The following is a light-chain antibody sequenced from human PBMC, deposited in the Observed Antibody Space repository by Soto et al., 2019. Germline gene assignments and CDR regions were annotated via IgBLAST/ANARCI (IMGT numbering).Light chain of an antibody. CDR1: ESVHSN. V-gene: IGKV3-15*01. CDR3: QRHSNCPPT. J-gene: IGKJ3*01. Sequence: EVVMTQSPATLSVSPGERVTLSCRASESVHSNLAWYQQKPGQAPSLLIYYASTRVTGVPDRFSGNGSETEITLTTSSLQSEDFGNYYCQRHSNCPPTFGPGTKVEIK. CDR2: YAS.